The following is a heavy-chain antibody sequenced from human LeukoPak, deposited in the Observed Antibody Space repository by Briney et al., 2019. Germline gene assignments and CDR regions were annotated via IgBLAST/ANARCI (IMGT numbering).Heavy chain of an antibody. CDR2: ITYSGTI. CDR3: AGEDYYYGMDV. Sequence: SETLSLTCTVSGGSISNSGYYWSWIRQHPGKGLEWIAYITYSGTIYYNPALKSRVTISVDTSKNQFSLNLRSVTAADTAVYYRAGEDYYYGMDVWGQGTTVTVSS. CDR1: GGSISNSGYY. V-gene: IGHV4-31*03. J-gene: IGHJ6*02.